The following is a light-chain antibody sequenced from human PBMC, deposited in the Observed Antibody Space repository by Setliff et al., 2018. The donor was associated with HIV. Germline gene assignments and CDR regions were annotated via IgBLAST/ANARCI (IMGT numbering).Light chain of an antibody. J-gene: IGKJ4*01. CDR2: AAS. CDR3: QQYDRIPLT. V-gene: IGKV3-20*01. Sequence: DTVLTQSPGTLSLSPGESASLSCRASQTVRYLSLAWYQQRPGQAPRLLISAASTRATGIPDRFTGSGSGSDFTLTIRRLEPEDSAVYYCQQYDRIPLTFGGGTKVDIK. CDR1: QTVRYLS.